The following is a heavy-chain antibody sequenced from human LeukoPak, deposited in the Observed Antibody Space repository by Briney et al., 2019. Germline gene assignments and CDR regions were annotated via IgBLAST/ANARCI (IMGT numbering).Heavy chain of an antibody. V-gene: IGHV3-23*01. Sequence: GGTLRLSCAASGFTFSSHGMNWVRQAPGKGLEWVSGISPNGVITYYADSVKGRFTISRDNSKGTVYLQMNSLRAEDTAVYYCAELGITMIGGVWGKGTTVTISS. D-gene: IGHD3-10*02. J-gene: IGHJ6*04. CDR2: ISPNGVIT. CDR1: GFTFSSHG. CDR3: AELGITMIGGV.